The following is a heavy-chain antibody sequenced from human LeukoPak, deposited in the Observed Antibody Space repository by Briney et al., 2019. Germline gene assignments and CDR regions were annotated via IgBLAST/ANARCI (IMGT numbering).Heavy chain of an antibody. D-gene: IGHD6-13*01. CDR3: ARAQAAAGYYYMDV. Sequence: SETLSLTCTVSGGSISSYYWSWIRQPAGKGLEWIGRIYTSGSTNYNPSLKSRVTISVDTSKNQFSLKLSSVTAADTAVYYCARAQAAAGYYYMDVWGKGTTVTVSS. V-gene: IGHV4-4*07. CDR2: IYTSGST. CDR1: GGSISSYY. J-gene: IGHJ6*03.